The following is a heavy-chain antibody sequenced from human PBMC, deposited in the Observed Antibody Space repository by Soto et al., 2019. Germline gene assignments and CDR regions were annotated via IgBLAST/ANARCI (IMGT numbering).Heavy chain of an antibody. Sequence: EVQLVESGGGLVQPGGSLGFSVPAPGLTFSSFAMHWVRQAPGKGLEYVSAITSNGGNTDYASSAKGRFTISRDNSKNTLYLQMGSLRAEDMAVYYCARRIPFGYGMDVWGQGTTVTVSS. J-gene: IGHJ6*02. CDR3: ARRIPFGYGMDV. V-gene: IGHV3-64*01. CDR2: ITSNGGNT. CDR1: GLTFSSFA. D-gene: IGHD2-21*01.